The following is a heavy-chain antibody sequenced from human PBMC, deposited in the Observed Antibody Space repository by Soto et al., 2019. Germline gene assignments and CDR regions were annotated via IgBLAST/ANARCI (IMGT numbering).Heavy chain of an antibody. CDR2: LSGSGASA. Sequence: DVQLLESGGGLVQPGGSLRLSCAASGITFSNYAMNWVRQGPGKGLEWVSALSGSGASAYYADAVKGRFTISRDNSKNTLYLQMNSLRPEDTAVYYCAKDVRWDYSFYYGMDVWGQGTTVTVSS. CDR3: AKDVRWDYSFYYGMDV. D-gene: IGHD3-10*02. CDR1: GITFSNYA. V-gene: IGHV3-23*01. J-gene: IGHJ6*02.